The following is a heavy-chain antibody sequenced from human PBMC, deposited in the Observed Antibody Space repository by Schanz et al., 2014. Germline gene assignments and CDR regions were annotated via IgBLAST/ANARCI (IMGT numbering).Heavy chain of an antibody. D-gene: IGHD6-19*01. CDR2: IRNKGDGGTT. V-gene: IGHV3-49*04. CDR1: GLLFSYYY. Sequence: EVQLVESGGGLVRPGGSLRLSCAASGLLFSYYYMSGVRQAPGKGLEWVRFIRNKGDGGTTAETTSVKGGFTISGHDSTTIIHLVMKSLKTEDTAVYYCARDLISSGWYGWGQGTLVTVSS. J-gene: IGHJ4*02. CDR3: ARDLISSGWYG.